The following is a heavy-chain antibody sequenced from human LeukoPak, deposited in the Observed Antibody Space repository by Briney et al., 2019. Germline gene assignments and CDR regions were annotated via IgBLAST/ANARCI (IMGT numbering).Heavy chain of an antibody. Sequence: GGPLELSGQALEFTFITFPWHWVGRAPGRGWDYVPLISVNGGSTYYANSVKGRFTISRDNSKNTLYLQMGSLRAEDMAVYYCARGPYYDFWSGYSGVDYWGQGTLVTVSS. CDR1: EFTFITFP. V-gene: IGHV3-64*01. CDR3: ARGPYYDFWSGYSGVDY. CDR2: ISVNGGST. J-gene: IGHJ4*02. D-gene: IGHD3-3*01.